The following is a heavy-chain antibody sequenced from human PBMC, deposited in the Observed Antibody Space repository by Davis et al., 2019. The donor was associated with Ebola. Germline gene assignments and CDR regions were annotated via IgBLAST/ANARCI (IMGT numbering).Heavy chain of an antibody. CDR2: ISSGSSYI. V-gene: IGHV3-21*01. Sequence: PGGSLRLSCAASGFTFSSYSMNWVRQAPGKGLEWVSSISSGSSYIFYADSVKGRFTISRDNAKNSLYLQMNSLRAEDTTVYYCARVTRPGRGYDAFDIWGQGTMVTVSS. CDR1: GFTFSSYS. J-gene: IGHJ3*02. D-gene: IGHD3-10*01. CDR3: ARVTRPGRGYDAFDI.